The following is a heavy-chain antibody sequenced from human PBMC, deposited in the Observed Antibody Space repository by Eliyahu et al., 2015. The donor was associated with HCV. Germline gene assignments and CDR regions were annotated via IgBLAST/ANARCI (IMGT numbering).Heavy chain of an antibody. CDR2: IYHSGVT. V-gene: IGHV4-38-2*02. CDR3: ARADSNSSGHYYVNFDF. Sequence: QVQLQESGPGLXRPSEXLSLTCIXSGYSISSGXYWGWXRQPPGKGLEWXGSIYHSGVTFYNPSLKSPVTISVDTSKNQFSLTVTSVTAADTAVYYCARADSNSSGHYYVNFDFWGQGTLVTVSS. J-gene: IGHJ4*02. CDR1: GYSISSGXY. D-gene: IGHD3-22*01.